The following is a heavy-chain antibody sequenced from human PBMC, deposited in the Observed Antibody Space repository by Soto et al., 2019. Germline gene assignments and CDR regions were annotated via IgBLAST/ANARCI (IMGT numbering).Heavy chain of an antibody. V-gene: IGHV4-59*11. CDR3: ARVASPSYYPDSSGPNMDV. J-gene: IGHJ6*02. D-gene: IGHD3-22*01. CDR2: IYYSVST. CDR1: GFYISSHY. Sequence: PSETLSPTVAVSGFYISSHYGSWIRQPPGKGLEWIGNIYYSVSTNDNLSLKSRVTISVATSKNQFSLKLSSVTATDTAVYNSARVASPSYYPDSSGPNMDVWGQGTTVTVSS.